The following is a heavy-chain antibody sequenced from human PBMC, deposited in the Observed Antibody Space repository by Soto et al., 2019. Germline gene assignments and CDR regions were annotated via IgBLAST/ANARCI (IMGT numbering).Heavy chain of an antibody. Sequence: ASVKVSCKASGYSLTRYAMHWVRQAPGQRLEWMGWLNAGNGNTKYSQKFQGRVTITRDTSASTAYMELSSLRSEDTAVYYCARGGSLYWYFDLWGRGTLVTVSS. V-gene: IGHV1-3*01. D-gene: IGHD1-26*01. J-gene: IGHJ2*01. CDR3: ARGGSLYWYFDL. CDR2: LNAGNGNT. CDR1: GYSLTRYA.